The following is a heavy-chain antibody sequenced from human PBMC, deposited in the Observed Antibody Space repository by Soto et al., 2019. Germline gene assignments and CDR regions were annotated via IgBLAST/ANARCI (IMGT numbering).Heavy chain of an antibody. J-gene: IGHJ4*02. CDR2: IWYDGSNK. Sequence: QVQLVESGGGVVQPGRSLRLSCAASGFTFSSYGMHWVRQAPGKGLEWVAVIWYDGSNKYYEASMKGRFTIPRDNSKNTLYLQMNRLRAEDTSVYYCARDLQIGCCGGSCPPGYWGQGTLVTVSS. V-gene: IGHV3-33*01. CDR3: ARDLQIGCCGGSCPPGY. D-gene: IGHD2-15*01. CDR1: GFTFSSYG.